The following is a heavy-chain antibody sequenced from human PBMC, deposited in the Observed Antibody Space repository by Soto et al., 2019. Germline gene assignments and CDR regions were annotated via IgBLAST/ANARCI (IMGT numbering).Heavy chain of an antibody. CDR1: GYTFTSYD. Sequence: ASVKVSCKASGYTFTSYDINWVRQATGQGLKWMGWMNPSSGNTGYAQKFQGRVTMTRNTSISTAYMELSSLRSEDTAVYYCARGGDIVLMVYARDYYYGMDVWGQGPRSPSP. CDR2: MNPSSGNT. CDR3: ARGGDIVLMVYARDYYYGMDV. D-gene: IGHD2-8*01. V-gene: IGHV1-8*01. J-gene: IGHJ6*02.